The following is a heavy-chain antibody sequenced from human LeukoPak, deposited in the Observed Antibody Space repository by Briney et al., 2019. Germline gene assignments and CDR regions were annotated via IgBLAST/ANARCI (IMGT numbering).Heavy chain of an antibody. CDR2: IYYSETT. CDR1: GGSISNTRYY. J-gene: IGHJ5*02. V-gene: IGHV4-39*07. Sequence: SETLSLTCTVSGGSISNTRYYWGWIRQPPGKGLEWIGSIYYSETTYYNPSLKSRVTISVATSKNQFSLKLSSVTAADSALYYCARVYYYDSSGFNWFDPWGQGTLVTVSS. D-gene: IGHD3-22*01. CDR3: ARVYYYDSSGFNWFDP.